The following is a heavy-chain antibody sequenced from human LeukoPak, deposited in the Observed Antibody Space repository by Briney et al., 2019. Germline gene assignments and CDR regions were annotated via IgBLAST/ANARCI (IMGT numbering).Heavy chain of an antibody. Sequence: GGSLRLSCAASGFTFSSYSMNWVRQGPGKGLEWVSSISSSSSYIYYADSVKGRFTISRDNAKNSLYLQMNSLRAEDTAVYYCARDSSLLMVYAIPAYYYGMDVWGQGTTVTVSS. CDR2: ISSSSSYI. CDR1: GFTFSSYS. CDR3: ARDSSLLMVYAIPAYYYGMDV. V-gene: IGHV3-21*01. J-gene: IGHJ6*02. D-gene: IGHD2-8*01.